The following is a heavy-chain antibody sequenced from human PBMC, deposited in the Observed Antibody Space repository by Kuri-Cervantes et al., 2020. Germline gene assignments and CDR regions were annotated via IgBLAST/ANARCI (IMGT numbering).Heavy chain of an antibody. J-gene: IGHJ1*01. CDR2: ISGSGGST. V-gene: IGHV3-23*01. Sequence: GGSLRLSCAPSGFTFSNYAMTWVRQAPGKGLEWVSAISGSGGSTYYADSVKGRFTISRDNSKNTLYLQMNSLRAEDTAVYYCARERAAVRGARQDGFQHWGQGTLVTVSS. CDR1: GFTFSNYA. D-gene: IGHD5-24*01. CDR3: ARERAAVRGARQDGFQH.